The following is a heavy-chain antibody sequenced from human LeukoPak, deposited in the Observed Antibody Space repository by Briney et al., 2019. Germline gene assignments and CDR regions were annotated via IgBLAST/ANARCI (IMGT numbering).Heavy chain of an antibody. D-gene: IGHD2-2*01. J-gene: IGHJ5*02. CDR1: GXTFSXYA. V-gene: IGHV1-69*01. CDR3: AREREVVPAAKVWFDP. CDR2: XIPIFGTA. Sequence: XKASGXTFSXYAISWVRQAPGQGLXWMRGXIPIFGTANYAQKFQGRVTITADESTSTAYMELSSLRSEDTAVYYCAREREVVPAAKVWFDPWGQGTLVTVSS.